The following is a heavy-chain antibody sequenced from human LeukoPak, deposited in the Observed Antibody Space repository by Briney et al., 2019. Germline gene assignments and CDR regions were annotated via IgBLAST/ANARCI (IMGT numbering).Heavy chain of an antibody. J-gene: IGHJ4*02. CDR3: AEHPSMPRGPGY. CDR1: GFTFSSYA. Sequence: GGSLRLSCATSGFTFSSYAMSWVRQAPGKGLEWVSVISGSGGDTYYADSVKGRFTISRDNSKNTLYLQMNSLRAEDTAVYYCAEHPSMPRGPGYWGQGTLVTVSS. V-gene: IGHV3-23*01. D-gene: IGHD3-10*01. CDR2: ISGSGGDT.